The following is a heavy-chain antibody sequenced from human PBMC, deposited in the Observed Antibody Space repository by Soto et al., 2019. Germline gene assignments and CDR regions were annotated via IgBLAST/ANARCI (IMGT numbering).Heavy chain of an antibody. Sequence: SETLSLTCTVSGGSISSSSYYWGWIRQPPGKGLEWIGSVSYTGNTHYNPSLKSRVSISADTSKNLFSLNLRSATAADTAIYYCVRQQVIILVTMWGQDTHFTASS. J-gene: IGHJ1*01. CDR1: GGSISSSSYY. D-gene: IGHD4-17*01. V-gene: IGHV4-39*01. CDR2: VSYTGNT. CDR3: VRQQVIILVTM.